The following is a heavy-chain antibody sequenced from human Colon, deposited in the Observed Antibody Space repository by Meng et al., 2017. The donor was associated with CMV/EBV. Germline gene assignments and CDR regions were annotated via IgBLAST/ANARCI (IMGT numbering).Heavy chain of an antibody. D-gene: IGHD1-1*01. Sequence: SVKVSCKASGGTFSSYAISWVRQAPGQGLEWMGGIIPILGIANYAQKFQGRVTITADNSTSTAYMELSSLRSEDTAVYYCASLGYNWNDGEVDYWGQGTLVTVSS. CDR1: GGTFSSYA. CDR2: IIPILGIA. J-gene: IGHJ4*02. V-gene: IGHV1-69*10. CDR3: ASLGYNWNDGEVDY.